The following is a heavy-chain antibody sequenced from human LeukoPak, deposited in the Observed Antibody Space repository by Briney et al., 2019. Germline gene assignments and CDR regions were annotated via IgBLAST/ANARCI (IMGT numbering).Heavy chain of an antibody. CDR2: IYYSGST. Sequence: SETLSLTCTVSGGSISSNYWCWIRNPPAKGQEWIGIIYYSGSTNYNPTPNIKSTISIETSKNQFSLKLTSVNAADTAVYYCARDSSGWYHWFDPWGQGTLVTVSS. J-gene: IGHJ5*02. D-gene: IGHD6-19*01. CDR3: ARDSSGWYHWFDP. CDR1: GGSISSNY. V-gene: IGHV4-59*01.